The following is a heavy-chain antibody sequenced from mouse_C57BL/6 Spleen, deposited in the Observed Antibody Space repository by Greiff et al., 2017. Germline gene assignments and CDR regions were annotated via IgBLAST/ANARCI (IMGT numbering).Heavy chain of an antibody. V-gene: IGHV1-22*01. D-gene: IGHD3-1*01. Sequence: EVKLEQSGPELVKPGASVKMSCKASGYTFTDYYMHWVKQSHGKSLGWIGYINPNNGGTSYNQKFKGTATLTVHNSSSTAYMELRILSSEDSAVYYAASSGYCSVYDAMDYWGQGTSVTVSS. CDR1: GYTFTDYY. J-gene: IGHJ4*01. CDR2: INPNNGGT. CDR3: ASSGYCSVYDAMDY.